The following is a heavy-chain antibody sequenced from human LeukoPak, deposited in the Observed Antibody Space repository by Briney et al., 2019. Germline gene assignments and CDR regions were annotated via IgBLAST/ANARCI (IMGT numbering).Heavy chain of an antibody. CDR2: ISSSSSTI. CDR1: GFTFSSYS. D-gene: IGHD6-6*01. CDR3: ARSSSSLFDY. J-gene: IGHJ4*02. V-gene: IGHV3-48*04. Sequence: GGSLRLSCAASGFTFSSYSMNWVRQAPGKGLEWVSYISSSSSTIYYADSVKGRFTISRDNAKNSLYLQMNSLRAEDTAVYYCARSSSSLFDYWGQGTLVTVSS.